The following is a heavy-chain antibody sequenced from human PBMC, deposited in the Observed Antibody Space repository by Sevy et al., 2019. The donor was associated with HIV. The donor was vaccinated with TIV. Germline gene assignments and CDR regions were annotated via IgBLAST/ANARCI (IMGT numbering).Heavy chain of an antibody. CDR2: IKSNADGGTA. J-gene: IGHJ3*01. V-gene: IGHV3-15*01. CDR3: ATGGTAEAFDV. D-gene: IGHD1-1*01. Sequence: GGSLRLSCAASGFTFSNFWISWVRQAPEKGLEWVGRIKSNADGGTADYAVRFKGKFTISRDDSKNTLFLQMSSLKTEDTAVYYCATGGTAEAFDVWGPGTMVTVSS. CDR1: GFTFSNFW.